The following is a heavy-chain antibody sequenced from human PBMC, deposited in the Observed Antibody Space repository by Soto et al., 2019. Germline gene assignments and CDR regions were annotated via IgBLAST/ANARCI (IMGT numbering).Heavy chain of an antibody. V-gene: IGHV3-30-3*01. CDR2: ISSDGSNK. CDR1: GFNFNTYW. D-gene: IGHD3-3*01. J-gene: IGHJ4*02. Sequence: PGGSLRLSCAASGFNFNTYWMYWVRQAPVNVLEWVALISSDGSNKYYADSVKGRFTISRDTSRNTLYLQMNSLRAEDTAVYYCARDRKTYYDFWSGYLTGYWGQGTLVTVSS. CDR3: ARDRKTYYDFWSGYLTGY.